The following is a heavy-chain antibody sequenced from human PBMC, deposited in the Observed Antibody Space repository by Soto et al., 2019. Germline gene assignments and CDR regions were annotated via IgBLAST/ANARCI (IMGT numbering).Heavy chain of an antibody. V-gene: IGHV3-21*01. CDR2: ITGSSSYI. Sequence: GGSLRLSCAASGSTFSSYAMSWVRQAPGKGLEWVSSITGSSSYIYYADSVKGRFTISRDNAKNSLYLQMNSLRAEDTAVYYCARDVYYYDSSAYWAYWGQGTLVTVSS. CDR1: GSTFSSYA. CDR3: ARDVYYYDSSAYWAY. J-gene: IGHJ4*02. D-gene: IGHD3-22*01.